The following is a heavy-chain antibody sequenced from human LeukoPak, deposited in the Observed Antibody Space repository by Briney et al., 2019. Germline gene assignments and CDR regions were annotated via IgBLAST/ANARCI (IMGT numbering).Heavy chain of an antibody. CDR2: TYYRSKWYN. Sequence: SQTLSLTCAISGDSVSSNSAAWNWIRQSPSRGLEWLGRTYYRSKWYNDYAVSVKSRITINPDTSKNQFSLKLSSVTAADTAVYYCARDQYYYDSSGYSPFDYWGQGTLVTVSS. V-gene: IGHV6-1*01. CDR3: ARDQYYYDSSGYSPFDY. J-gene: IGHJ4*02. CDR1: GDSVSSNSAA. D-gene: IGHD3-22*01.